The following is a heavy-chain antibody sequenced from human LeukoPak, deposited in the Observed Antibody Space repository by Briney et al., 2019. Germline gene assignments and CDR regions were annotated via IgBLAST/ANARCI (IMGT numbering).Heavy chain of an antibody. Sequence: SVKVSCKASGGTFSSYAISWVRQAPGQGLEWMGRIIPIFGIANYAQKFQGRVTITADKSTSTAYMELSSLRSEDTAVYYCAREEEVSKKPFDYWGQGTLVTVSS. J-gene: IGHJ4*02. CDR2: IIPIFGIA. D-gene: IGHD1-14*01. CDR1: GGTFSSYA. V-gene: IGHV1-69*04. CDR3: AREEEVSKKPFDY.